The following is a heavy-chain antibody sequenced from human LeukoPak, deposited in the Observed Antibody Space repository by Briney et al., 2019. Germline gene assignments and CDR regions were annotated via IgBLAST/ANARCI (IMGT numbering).Heavy chain of an antibody. CDR1: GYTFTGYY. CDR3: ARDFGYYGSGSYIH. J-gene: IGHJ4*02. Sequence: ASVKVSCKASGYTFTGYYIHWVRPAPGQGLEWMGRINPNSGGTNYAQKFQGRVTMTRDTSISTAYMELSRLRSDDTAVYYCARDFGYYGSGSYIHWGQGTLVTVSS. V-gene: IGHV1-2*06. D-gene: IGHD3-10*01. CDR2: INPNSGGT.